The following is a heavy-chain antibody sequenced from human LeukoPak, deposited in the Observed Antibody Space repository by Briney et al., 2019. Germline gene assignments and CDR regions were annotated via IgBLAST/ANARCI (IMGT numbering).Heavy chain of an antibody. Sequence: SETLSLTCTVSGGSISSYYWSWIRQPPGKGLEWIGEINHSGSTNYNPSLKSRVTISVDPSKNQFSLKLSSVTAADTAVYYCARVKSVYYDSSGYYRKSPYFDYWGQGTLVTVSS. V-gene: IGHV4-34*01. D-gene: IGHD3-22*01. CDR1: GGSISSYY. J-gene: IGHJ4*02. CDR2: INHSGST. CDR3: ARVKSVYYDSSGYYRKSPYFDY.